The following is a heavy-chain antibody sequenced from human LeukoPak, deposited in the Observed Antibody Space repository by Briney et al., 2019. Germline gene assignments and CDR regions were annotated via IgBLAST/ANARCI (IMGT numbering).Heavy chain of an antibody. Sequence: PSETLSLTCTVSGGSISSGGYYWSWIRQHPGKGLEWIGYIYYSGSTYYNPSLKSRVTISVDTSKNQFTLKLSSVTAADTAVYYCARDESGQQLAAPLWYWGQGTLVTVSS. CDR3: ARDESGQQLAAPLWY. J-gene: IGHJ4*02. D-gene: IGHD6-6*01. CDR1: GGSISSGGYY. CDR2: IYYSGST. V-gene: IGHV4-31*03.